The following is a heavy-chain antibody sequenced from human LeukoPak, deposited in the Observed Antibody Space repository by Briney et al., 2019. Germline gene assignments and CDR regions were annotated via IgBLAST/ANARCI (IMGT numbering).Heavy chain of an antibody. J-gene: IGHJ6*02. Sequence: ASVKVSCKASGYTFTSYDINWVRQATGQGLEWMGWMNPNSGNTGYAQKIQGRVTMTRNTSISTAYMELSSLRSEDTAMYDCARGRRVVATITYYYYYGMDVWGQGTTVTVSS. D-gene: IGHD5-12*01. CDR3: ARGRRVVATITYYYYYGMDV. CDR2: MNPNSGNT. CDR1: GYTFTSYD. V-gene: IGHV1-8*01.